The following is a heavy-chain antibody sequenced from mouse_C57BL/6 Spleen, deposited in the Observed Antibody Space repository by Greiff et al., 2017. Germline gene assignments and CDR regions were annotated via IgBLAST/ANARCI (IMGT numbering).Heavy chain of an antibody. Sequence: EVQLQQSGPELVKPGASVKISCKASGYSFTGYYMNWVKQSPEKSLEWIGEINPSTGGTTYNQKFKAKATLTVDKSSSTAYMQLKSLTSEDSAVYDCARITMDYWGQGTSVTVSS. J-gene: IGHJ4*01. V-gene: IGHV1-42*01. CDR2: INPSTGGT. CDR1: GYSFTGYY. CDR3: ARITMDY.